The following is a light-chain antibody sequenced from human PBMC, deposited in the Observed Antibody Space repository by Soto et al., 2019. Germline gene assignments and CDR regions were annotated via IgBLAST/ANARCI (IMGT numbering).Light chain of an antibody. J-gene: IGKJ1*01. Sequence: IVMPQSPATLSVSPGERATLSCRASQSVSSNLAWYQQKPGQAPRLLIYGASTRATGIPARFSGSGSGTDFTLTISSLQPDDFATYYCQQYNSYSFGQGTKVDIK. CDR3: QQYNSYS. CDR2: GAS. V-gene: IGKV3-15*01. CDR1: QSVSSN.